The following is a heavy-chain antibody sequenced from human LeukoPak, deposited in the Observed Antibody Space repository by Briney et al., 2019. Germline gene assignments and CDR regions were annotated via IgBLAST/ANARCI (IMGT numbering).Heavy chain of an antibody. J-gene: IGHJ2*01. CDR3: ARPRYYDSSGYYYGGVYFDL. CDR2: IFYTGNT. D-gene: IGHD3-22*01. CDR1: GGSISPYY. V-gene: IGHV4-59*08. Sequence: SETLSLTCTVSGGSISPYYWSWIRQPPGKGLEWLGYIFYTGNTNYIPSLKSRVTISVDTSNNQFSLRLSSVTAADTAVYYCARPRYYDSSGYYYGGVYFDLWGRGTLVTVSS.